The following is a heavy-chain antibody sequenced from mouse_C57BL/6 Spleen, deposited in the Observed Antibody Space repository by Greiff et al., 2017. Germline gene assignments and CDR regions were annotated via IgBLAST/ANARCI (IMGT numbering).Heavy chain of an antibody. CDR1: GFNIKDYY. CDR3: AREGRGDY. CDR2: IDPEDGVT. J-gene: IGHJ2*01. Sequence: VQLQQSGAELVKPGASVKLSCTASGFNIKDYYMHWVKQRTEQGLEWIGRIDPEDGVTKYAPKFQGKATITADTSSNTAYLQLSGLTSEDTAVYCCAREGRGDYWGQGTTLTVSS. V-gene: IGHV14-2*01.